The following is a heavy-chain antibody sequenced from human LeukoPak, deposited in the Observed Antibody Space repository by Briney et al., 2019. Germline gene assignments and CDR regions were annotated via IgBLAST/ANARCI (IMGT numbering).Heavy chain of an antibody. CDR3: VRGGESRDGYNYYFDY. Sequence: GGSLRLSCAASGFTFSSYSMNWVRQAPGKGLEWVGFIRSKAYGGTTEYAASVKGRFTISRDDSKSIAYLQMNSLRAEDAAVYYCVRGGESRDGYNYYFDYWGQGTLVTVSS. CDR1: GFTFSSYS. J-gene: IGHJ4*02. CDR2: IRSKAYGGTT. V-gene: IGHV3-71*01. D-gene: IGHD5-24*01.